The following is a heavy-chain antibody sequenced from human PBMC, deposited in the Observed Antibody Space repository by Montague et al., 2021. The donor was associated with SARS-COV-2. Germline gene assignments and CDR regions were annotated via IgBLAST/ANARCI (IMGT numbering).Heavy chain of an antibody. D-gene: IGHD3-22*01. J-gene: IGHJ4*02. CDR1: GGSISSYY. V-gene: IGHV4-59*08. CDR3: ASRYDSSGYYVF. CDR2: IYYTGST. Sequence: SETLSLTCTVSGGSISSYYWSWIRQPPGKGLEWIGYIYYTGSTNYNPYLRSRVTISVDTSKKQFSLKLNSVTAADTAVYYCASRYDSSGYYVFWGQGTLVTVSS.